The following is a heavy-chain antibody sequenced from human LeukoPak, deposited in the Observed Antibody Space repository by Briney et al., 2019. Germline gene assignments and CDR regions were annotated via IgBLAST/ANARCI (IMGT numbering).Heavy chain of an antibody. Sequence: TGGSLRLSCAASGFTFSSYSMNWVRQAPGKGLEWVSSISGSSSHIYYADSVKGRFTISRDSAESSLYLQMNSLRAEDTAVYYCARGLRGDHFDFWGQGTLVTVSS. V-gene: IGHV3-21*04. CDR2: ISGSSSHI. CDR1: GFTFSSYS. CDR3: ARGLRGDHFDF. D-gene: IGHD6-25*01. J-gene: IGHJ4*02.